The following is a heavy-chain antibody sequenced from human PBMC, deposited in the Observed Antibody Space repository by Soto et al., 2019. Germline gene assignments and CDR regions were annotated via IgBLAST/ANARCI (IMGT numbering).Heavy chain of an antibody. D-gene: IGHD3-22*01. CDR2: MYSSGKT. J-gene: IGHJ5*02. V-gene: IGHV4-39*01. CDR1: GGSIGSSTYY. CDR3: ARQPYDSRGYYYGT. Sequence: QLRLQESGPGLVKPSETLSLTCTVSGGSIGSSTYYWGWIRQPPGKGLEWSGSMYSSGKTYYNPSLNIRVTVSVDTSKNHFSLKLSSVTAADTAVYYCARQPYDSRGYYYGTWGQGTLVTVSS.